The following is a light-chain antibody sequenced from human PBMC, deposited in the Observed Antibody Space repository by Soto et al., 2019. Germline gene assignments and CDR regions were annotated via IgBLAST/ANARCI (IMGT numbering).Light chain of an antibody. CDR3: QQYNNWPPWT. J-gene: IGKJ1*01. CDR1: QSVRSN. V-gene: IGKV3-15*01. Sequence: EIMMTQSPATLSVSPGERDTLSCRASQSVRSNLAWYQHKPGQAPRLLIHGASTRATGVPARFSGSGSGTEFTLTISSLQSEDFAVYYCQQYNNWPPWTFGQGTKVEIK. CDR2: GAS.